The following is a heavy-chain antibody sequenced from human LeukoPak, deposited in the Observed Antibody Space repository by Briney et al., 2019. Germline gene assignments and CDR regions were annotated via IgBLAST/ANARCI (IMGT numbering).Heavy chain of an antibody. CDR2: INHSGST. V-gene: IGHV4-34*01. J-gene: IGHJ1*01. D-gene: IGHD2-21*02. Sequence: PSETLSLTCAVYGGSFSGYYWSWIRQPPGKGLEWIGEINHSGSTNYNPSLKSRVTISVDTSKNQFSLKLSSVTAADTAVYYCASLAYCGGDCCWNRKKYFQHWGQGTLVTVSS. CDR3: ASLAYCGGDCCWNRKKYFQH. CDR1: GGSFSGYY.